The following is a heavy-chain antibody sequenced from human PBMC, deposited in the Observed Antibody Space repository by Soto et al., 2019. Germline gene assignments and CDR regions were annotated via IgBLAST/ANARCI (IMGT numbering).Heavy chain of an antibody. CDR1: GGSISSSNW. D-gene: IGHD4-17*01. J-gene: IGHJ5*02. V-gene: IGHV4-4*02. Sequence: SETLSLTCAVSGGSISSSNWWSWVRQPPGKGLEWIGEIYHSGSTNYNPSHKSRVTISVDKSKNQFSLKLSSVTAADTAVYYCARVWTTVTNWFDPWGQGTLVTVSS. CDR2: IYHSGST. CDR3: ARVWTTVTNWFDP.